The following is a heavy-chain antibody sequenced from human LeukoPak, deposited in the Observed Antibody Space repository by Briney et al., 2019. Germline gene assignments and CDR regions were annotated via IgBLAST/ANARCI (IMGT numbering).Heavy chain of an antibody. CDR2: IYLGDSDT. CDR1: GYSXXXYW. J-gene: IGHJ4*02. D-gene: IGHD1-20*01. V-gene: IGHV5-51*01. Sequence: KISXXXXGYSXXXYWIGWVRQMPGKGLEWMGIIYLGDSDTRYSPSFQGQVTISADKSISTAYPQWSSLKASDTAMYYCARGRGLITGFFDYWGQGTLVTVSS. CDR3: ARGRGLITGFFDY.